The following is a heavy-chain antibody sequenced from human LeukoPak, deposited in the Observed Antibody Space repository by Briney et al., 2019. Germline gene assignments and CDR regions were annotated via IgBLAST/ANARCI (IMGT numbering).Heavy chain of an antibody. CDR1: GFTFSDYY. Sequence: GGSLRLSCAASGFTFSDYYMNWVRQAPGKGLEWISYISSDSNIIYYADSVKGRFTISRDNAKNALYLQMNSLRAEDTAVYYCARTFDYWGQGTLVTVSS. CDR2: ISSDSNII. CDR3: ARTFDY. J-gene: IGHJ4*02. V-gene: IGHV3-11*04.